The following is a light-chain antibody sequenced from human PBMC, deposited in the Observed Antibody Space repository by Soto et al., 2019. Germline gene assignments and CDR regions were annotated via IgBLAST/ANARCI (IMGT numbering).Light chain of an antibody. J-gene: IGLJ2*01. CDR3: STYTSSRTR. CDR1: SSDIGGYIY. V-gene: IGLV2-14*03. CDR2: DVS. Sequence: QSVLTQPASVSGSPGQSITISCTGTSSDIGGYIYVSWYQHHPGKAPKLLIYDVSNRPSGVSNRFSGSKSGNTASLTISGLKVEDEADYFCSTYTSSRTRFGGGTKVTVL.